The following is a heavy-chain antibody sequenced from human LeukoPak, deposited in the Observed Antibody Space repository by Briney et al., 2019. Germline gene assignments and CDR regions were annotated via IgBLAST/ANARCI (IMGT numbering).Heavy chain of an antibody. CDR2: IDPIDSYT. CDR3: ARQTTVTTQSDY. J-gene: IGHJ4*02. D-gene: IGHD4-17*01. CDR1: GYIFSNYW. V-gene: IGHV5-10-1*01. Sequence: GESLRISCKGSGYIFSNYWISWVRQMPGKGLEWMGRIDPIDSYTNYSPSFQGHVTTSVDKSTSTAYLQWSSLKASDTAMYYCARQTTVTTQSDYWGQGTLVTVSS.